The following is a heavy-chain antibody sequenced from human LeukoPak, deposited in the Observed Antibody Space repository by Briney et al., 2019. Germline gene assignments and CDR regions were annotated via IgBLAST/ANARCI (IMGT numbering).Heavy chain of an antibody. V-gene: IGHV3-21*01. Sequence: PGGSLRLSCAASGFTFSTYSMNWVRQAPGKGLEWVSSLSSGSTYVYYADSVKGRFTISRDNAKNSLYLQMNSLRAEDTAVYYCARVRCSGGGCFYNFDYWGQGSLVTVSS. J-gene: IGHJ4*02. CDR1: GFTFSTYS. CDR2: LSSGSTYV. D-gene: IGHD2-15*01. CDR3: ARVRCSGGGCFYNFDY.